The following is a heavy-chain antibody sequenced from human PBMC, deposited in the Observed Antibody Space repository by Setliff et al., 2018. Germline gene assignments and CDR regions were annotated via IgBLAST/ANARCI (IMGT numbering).Heavy chain of an antibody. Sequence: LTCTVSGGSISSAPYYWSWIRQPAGKGPEWIGHIYTSWSSNYNPSLKSRVTMSIDTSKNQFSLNLSSVTAADTAVYYCARVTGFLYIDVWGKGTTVTVSS. J-gene: IGHJ6*03. CDR1: GGSISSAPYY. CDR2: IYTSWSS. V-gene: IGHV4-61*09. D-gene: IGHD3-3*01. CDR3: ARVTGFLYIDV.